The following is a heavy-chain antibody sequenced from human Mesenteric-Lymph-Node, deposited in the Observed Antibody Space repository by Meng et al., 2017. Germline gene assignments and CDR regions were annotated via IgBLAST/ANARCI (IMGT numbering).Heavy chain of an antibody. V-gene: IGHV3-30*07. D-gene: IGHD3-3*01. CDR1: EFTSSNFA. Sequence: GESLKISCASSEFTSSNFAMHWVRQAPDKGLEWVAVISYDGTNKYYADSVKGRFTISRDNSKNTLYLQMNSLRAEDTAVYYCAKDRSGYNWFDPWGQGTLVTVSS. J-gene: IGHJ5*02. CDR3: AKDRSGYNWFDP. CDR2: ISYDGTNK.